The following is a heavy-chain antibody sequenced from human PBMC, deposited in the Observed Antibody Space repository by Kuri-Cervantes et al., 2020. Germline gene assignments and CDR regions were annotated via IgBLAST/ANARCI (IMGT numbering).Heavy chain of an antibody. CDR1: GFTFSSYN. D-gene: IGHD2-15*01. CDR2: ISSSSSYI. CDR3: AKDMSGILSRYGMDV. Sequence: GESLKISCAASGFTFSSYNMNWVRQAPGKGLEWVSSISSSSSYIYYADSVKGRFTISRDNAKNSLYLQMNSLRAEDTAVYYCAKDMSGILSRYGMDVWGQGTTVTVSS. J-gene: IGHJ6*02. V-gene: IGHV3-21*01.